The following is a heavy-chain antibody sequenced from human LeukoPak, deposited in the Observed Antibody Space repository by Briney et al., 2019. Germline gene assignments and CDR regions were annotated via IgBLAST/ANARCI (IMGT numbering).Heavy chain of an antibody. J-gene: IGHJ4*02. D-gene: IGHD6-19*01. CDR2: IWYDGSNK. CDR1: GFTFSSYG. Sequence: GRSLRLSCAASGFTFSSYGMHWVRQAPGKGLEWVAVIWYDGSNKYYADSVKGRFTISRDNSKNTLYLQMNSLRAEDTAVYYCAKDPNGSGFGYWAREPWSPSPQ. V-gene: IGHV3-33*06. CDR3: AKDPNGSGFGY.